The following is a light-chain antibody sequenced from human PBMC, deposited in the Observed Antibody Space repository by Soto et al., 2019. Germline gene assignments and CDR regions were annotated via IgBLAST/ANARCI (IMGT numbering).Light chain of an antibody. J-gene: IGKJ5*01. V-gene: IGKV3-20*01. Sequence: EIVLTQSPGTLSLSPGERATLSCRASQSVSSSYLAWYQQKPGQPPRLLIYGASSRATGIPVRFSGSGSDSDFTLTISSLEPEDFAVYYCQQRSYPITFGQGTRLEIK. CDR3: QQRSYPIT. CDR1: QSVSSSY. CDR2: GAS.